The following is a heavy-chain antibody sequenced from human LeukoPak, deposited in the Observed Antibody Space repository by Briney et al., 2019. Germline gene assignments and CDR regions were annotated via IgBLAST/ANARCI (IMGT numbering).Heavy chain of an antibody. V-gene: IGHV3-7*01. CDR3: ARGNVAVSRDY. CDR2: INEDGSDK. D-gene: IGHD2-15*01. CDR1: GFTFSDYY. Sequence: GGSLRLSCAASGFTFSDYYMSWIRQAPGKGLEWVANINEDGSDKYYVDSVKGRFTISRDNVKNSLYLQMNSLRAEDTAVYYCARGNVAVSRDYWGQGTLATVSS. J-gene: IGHJ4*02.